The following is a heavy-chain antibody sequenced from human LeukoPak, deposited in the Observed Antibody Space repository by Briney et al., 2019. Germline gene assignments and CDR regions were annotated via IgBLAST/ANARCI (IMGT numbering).Heavy chain of an antibody. Sequence: KPSETMSLTCSVSGDPISRSDFYGDWIPPPPGKGGEWFGTIYYSGRTYYSPSLNSRVTMSVDTSSNQCSLNLRSVTAADTAVYYCARRRYYDGSGYLEWGQGTLLSVSS. J-gene: IGHJ1*01. CDR3: ARRRYYDGSGYLE. CDR1: GDPISRSDFY. V-gene: IGHV4-39*01. D-gene: IGHD3-22*01. CDR2: IYYSGRT.